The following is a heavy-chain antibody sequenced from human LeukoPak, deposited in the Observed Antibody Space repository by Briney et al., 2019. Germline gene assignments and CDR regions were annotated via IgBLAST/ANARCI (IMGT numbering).Heavy chain of an antibody. CDR3: ARDSRNYGAYVSWRLDT. CDR2: MSPNTGDT. D-gene: IGHD4-17*01. J-gene: IGHJ5*02. V-gene: IGHV1-2*02. Sequence: GASVKVSCKASAYSFTGYNVHWVRQAPGQGPEWMGWMSPNTGDTYYAPKFQGRVTMTRDTAISTAYMELSRLKSDDTAVYSCARDSRNYGAYVSWRLDTWGQGTLVTVSS. CDR1: AYSFTGYN.